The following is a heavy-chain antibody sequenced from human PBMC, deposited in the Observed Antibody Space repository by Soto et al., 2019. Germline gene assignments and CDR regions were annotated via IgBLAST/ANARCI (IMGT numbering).Heavy chain of an antibody. V-gene: IGHV1-18*01. CDR1: GYTFTSYG. D-gene: IGHD2-2*01. J-gene: IGHJ3*02. Sequence: QVPLVQSGAEVKKPGASVKVSCKASGYTFTSYGISWVRQAPGQGLEWMGWISAYNGNTNYAQKLQGRVTMTTDTSTSTAYMELRSLRSDDTAVYYCARAILVVVPAASIGAFDIWGQGTMVTVSS. CDR2: ISAYNGNT. CDR3: ARAILVVVPAASIGAFDI.